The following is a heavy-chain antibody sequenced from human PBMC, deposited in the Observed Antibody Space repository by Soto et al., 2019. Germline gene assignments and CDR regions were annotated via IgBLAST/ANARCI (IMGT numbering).Heavy chain of an antibody. J-gene: IGHJ4*02. CDR1: GFTFSSYG. V-gene: IGHV3-30*18. D-gene: IGHD4-17*01. CDR2: ISYDGSNK. Sequence: QVQLVESGGGVVQPGRSLRLSCAASGFTFSSYGMHWVRQAPGKGLEWVAVISYDGSNKYYADSVKGRFTISRDNSKNTLYLQMNSLRAEDTAVYYCAKADYGDPEGEYYFDYWGQGTLVTVSS. CDR3: AKADYGDPEGEYYFDY.